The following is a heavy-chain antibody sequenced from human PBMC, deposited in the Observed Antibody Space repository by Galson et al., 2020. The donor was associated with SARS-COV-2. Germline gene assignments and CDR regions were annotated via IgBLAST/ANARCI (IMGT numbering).Heavy chain of an antibody. V-gene: IGHV4-61*09. CDR2: IYTSGST. CDR3: ARTAYYRGRYAGEGGYGDEIKGYFFRDV. Sequence: SETLSLTCTVSGGSISSTNYHWTWVRQPAGKGLDWIGHIYTSGSTNYNPSFNSRATISLDTSNNQFSLELTSVTAAATASYYCARTAYYRGRYAGEGGYGDEIKGYFFRDVWAKGTTVTVS. D-gene: IGHD4-17*01. CDR1: GGSISSTNYH. J-gene: IGHJ6*03.